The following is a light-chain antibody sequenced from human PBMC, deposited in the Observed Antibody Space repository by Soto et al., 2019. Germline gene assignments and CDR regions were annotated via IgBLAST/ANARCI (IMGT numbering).Light chain of an antibody. CDR3: QHYNSYSEA. J-gene: IGKJ1*01. CDR1: QSLSSY. CDR2: DAS. V-gene: IGKV3-11*01. Sequence: EIVLTQSPGTLSLSPGERATLSCRASQSLSSYLAWYQQKPGQAPRLLIYDASNRATGIPARFSGSGSGTDFTLTISSLQPDDFATYYCQHYNSYSEAFGQGTKVDI.